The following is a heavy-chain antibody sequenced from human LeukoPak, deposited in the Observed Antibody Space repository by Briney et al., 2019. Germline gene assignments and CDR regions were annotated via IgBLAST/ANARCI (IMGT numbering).Heavy chain of an antibody. D-gene: IGHD3-10*01. CDR1: GFTFSSYW. V-gene: IGHV3-23*01. CDR2: ISGSGGST. CDR3: AKDRMGYYGSGSGDPFDI. J-gene: IGHJ3*02. Sequence: GGSLRLSYAASGFTFSSYWMHWVRQAPGKGLEWVSAISGSGGSTYYADSVKGRFTISRDNSKNTLYLQMNSLRAEDTAVYYCAKDRMGYYGSGSGDPFDIWGQGTMVTVSS.